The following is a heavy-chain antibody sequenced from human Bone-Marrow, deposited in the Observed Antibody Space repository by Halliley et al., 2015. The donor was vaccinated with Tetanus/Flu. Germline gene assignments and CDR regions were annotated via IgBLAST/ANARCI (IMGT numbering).Heavy chain of an antibody. CDR3: AKEEDGWIDY. Sequence: GREWIGSIYYSGPTHYNPSLKSRVAISVDTSKNQFSLKLSSVTAADTAVYYCAKEEDGWIDYWGQGTLVAVSS. CDR2: IYYSGPT. V-gene: IGHV4-38-2*02. J-gene: IGHJ4*02. D-gene: IGHD6-19*01.